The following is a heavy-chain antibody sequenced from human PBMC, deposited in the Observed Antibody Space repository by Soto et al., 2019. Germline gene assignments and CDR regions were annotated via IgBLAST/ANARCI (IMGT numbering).Heavy chain of an antibody. Sequence: QVQLVQSGAEVKKPGSSVKVSCKASGGTFSSYAISWVRQAPGQGLEWMGGIIPIFGTANYAQKFQGRVTITADESTSTAYMDLSSLRSEDTAVYYCARHDCISTSCYYYYYYGMDVWGQGTTVTVSS. J-gene: IGHJ6*02. CDR2: IIPIFGTA. D-gene: IGHD2-2*01. CDR3: ARHDCISTSCYYYYYYGMDV. CDR1: GGTFSSYA. V-gene: IGHV1-69*12.